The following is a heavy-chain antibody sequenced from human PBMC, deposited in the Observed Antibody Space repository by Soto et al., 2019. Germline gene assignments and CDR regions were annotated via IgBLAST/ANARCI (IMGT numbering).Heavy chain of an antibody. J-gene: IGHJ3*02. CDR3: AKATATGGGAFEI. CDR2: ILVGGST. CDR1: GFICSSYD. V-gene: IGHV3-23*01. D-gene: IGHD2-8*02. Sequence: HHGGSLRLSCGVSGFICSSYDISWVRQAPGKGLEWVSTILVGGSTHYEDSVKGRFTISRDTSKNTVYLQMNSLTAGDTAMYYCAKATATGGGAFEIYGQGTMVTVSS.